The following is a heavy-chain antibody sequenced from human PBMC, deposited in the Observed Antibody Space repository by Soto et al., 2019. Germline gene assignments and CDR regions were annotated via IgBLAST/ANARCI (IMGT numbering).Heavy chain of an antibody. V-gene: IGHV3-23*01. Sequence: EVHLLESGGDLVQPGGSLRLSCAASGFTFSTHAMSWVRQAPGKGLEWVSGISGSGGSTYYADSVTGRFTISRDNSKNALYLQINSLRADDTAVYYCAKITDCSGGSCPYYFDYWGQGTLVTVSS. CDR3: AKITDCSGGSCPYYFDY. CDR1: GFTFSTHA. D-gene: IGHD2-15*01. CDR2: ISGSGGST. J-gene: IGHJ4*02.